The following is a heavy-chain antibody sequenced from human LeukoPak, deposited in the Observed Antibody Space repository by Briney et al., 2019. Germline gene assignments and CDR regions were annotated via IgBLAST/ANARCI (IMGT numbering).Heavy chain of an antibody. CDR3: ARGHLGGVDTAMATDWFDL. D-gene: IGHD5-18*01. V-gene: IGHV1-8*02. Sequence: VASVKVSCKASGYTFTSYDINWVRQATGQGLEWMGWMNPNSGNTGYAQKFQGRVTITRNTSISTAYMELSSLRSEDTAVYYCARGHLGGVDTAMATDWFDLWGQGTLVTVSS. CDR1: GYTFTSYD. J-gene: IGHJ5*02. CDR2: MNPNSGNT.